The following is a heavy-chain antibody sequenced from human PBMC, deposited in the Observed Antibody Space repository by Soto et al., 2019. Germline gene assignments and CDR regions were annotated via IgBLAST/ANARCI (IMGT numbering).Heavy chain of an antibody. Sequence: GGSLRLSCAASGFTVSSNYMSWVRQAPGKGLEWVSVIYSGGSTYYADSVKGRFTISRDNSKNTLYLQMNSLRAEDTAVYYCARDLTLDYYGMDVWGQGTTVTVSS. CDR2: IYSGGST. V-gene: IGHV3-53*01. CDR3: ARDLTLDYYGMDV. CDR1: GFTVSSNY. J-gene: IGHJ6*02.